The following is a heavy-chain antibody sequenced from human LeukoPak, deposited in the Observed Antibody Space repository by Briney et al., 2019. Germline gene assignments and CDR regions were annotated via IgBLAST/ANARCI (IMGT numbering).Heavy chain of an antibody. D-gene: IGHD3-3*01. J-gene: IGHJ5*02. CDR2: IYYSGST. V-gene: IGHV4-30-4*01. CDR3: ARVRTYSDFWSGNSYKWFEP. Sequence: PSETLSLTCTVSGGSISSGDYYWSWIRQPPGKGLEWIGYIYYSGSTYYNPSLKSRVPISVDTSKNQFSLMLSSVTAADTAVYYCARVRTYSDFWSGNSYKWFEPWGQGTLVTVSS. CDR1: GGSISSGDYY.